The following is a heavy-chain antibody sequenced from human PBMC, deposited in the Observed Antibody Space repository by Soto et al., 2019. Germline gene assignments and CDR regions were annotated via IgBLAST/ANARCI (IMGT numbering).Heavy chain of an antibody. Sequence: GESLKISCKGSGYSFTSYWIGWVHQMPGKGLEWMGIIYPGDSDTRYSPSFQGQVTISADKSISTAYLQWSSLKASDTAMYYCARSIAAAGIAWFDPGGQGTLVTVSS. V-gene: IGHV5-51*07. D-gene: IGHD6-13*01. J-gene: IGHJ5*02. CDR2: IYPGDSDT. CDR3: ARSIAAAGIAWFDP. CDR1: GYSFTSYW.